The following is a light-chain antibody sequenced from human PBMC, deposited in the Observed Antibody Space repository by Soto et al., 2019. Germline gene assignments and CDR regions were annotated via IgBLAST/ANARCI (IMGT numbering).Light chain of an antibody. CDR1: SSNIGSNY. J-gene: IGLJ2*01. V-gene: IGLV1-47*01. CDR2: RNN. CDR3: AAWDDSLSVHVV. Sequence: QSVLTQPPSASGTPGQRVTISCSGSSSNIGSNYVYWYQQLPGTAPKLLIYRNNQRPSGVPDRFSGSKSGTSASLAISRLRSEDEADYYCAAWDDSLSVHVVFGGGTKLTVL.